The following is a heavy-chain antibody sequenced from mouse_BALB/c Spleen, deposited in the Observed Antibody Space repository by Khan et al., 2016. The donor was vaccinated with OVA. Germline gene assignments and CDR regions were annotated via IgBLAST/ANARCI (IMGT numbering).Heavy chain of an antibody. Sequence: EVELVESGPSLVKPSQTLSLTCSVTGDSITSGYWSWIRKFPGNKLEYMGYMIYTGYTDYNPSLKSRIAITRHTSKNQYYLQLNSVPAEDTATFYFARSTYKYAFAYWGQGTLVTVSA. CDR1: GDSITSGY. J-gene: IGHJ3*01. V-gene: IGHV3-8*02. CDR2: MIYTGYT. D-gene: IGHD2-14*01. CDR3: ARSTYKYAFAY.